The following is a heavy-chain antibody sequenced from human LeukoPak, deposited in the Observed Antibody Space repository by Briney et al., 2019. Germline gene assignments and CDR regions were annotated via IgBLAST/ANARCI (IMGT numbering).Heavy chain of an antibody. V-gene: IGHV3-11*01. CDR3: AVDSITIFGVVKPY. J-gene: IGHJ4*02. CDR1: GFTFSDYY. CDR2: ISSSGSTI. D-gene: IGHD3-3*01. Sequence: GGSLRLSCAASGFTFSDYYMSWIRQAPGKGLEWVSYISSSGSTIYYAASVKGRFTISRDNAKNSLYLQMNSLRAEDTAVYYCAVDSITIFGVVKPYWGQGTLVTVSS.